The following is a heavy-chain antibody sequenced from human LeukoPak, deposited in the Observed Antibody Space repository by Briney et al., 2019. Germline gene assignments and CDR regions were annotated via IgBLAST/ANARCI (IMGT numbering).Heavy chain of an antibody. CDR3: ARGEHSVDS. V-gene: IGHV4-4*07. J-gene: IGHJ4*02. CDR1: VGALRSHY. Sequence: SETLSLTCTVSVGALRSHYWNWIRQPAGKGLEWIGRIYSSGYTNDNPFLKSRITMSVDMSKNQFSLRLNSVTAADTAVYYCARGEHSVDSWGQGMLVTVSS. CDR2: IYSSGYT. D-gene: IGHD1/OR15-1a*01.